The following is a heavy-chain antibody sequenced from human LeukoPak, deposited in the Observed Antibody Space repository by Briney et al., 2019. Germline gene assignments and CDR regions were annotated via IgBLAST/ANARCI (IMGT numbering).Heavy chain of an antibody. CDR2: ITGSGGGT. CDR3: AKDWALDYSDSRDRNYFDF. D-gene: IGHD3-22*01. J-gene: IGHJ4*02. CDR1: GFTFPTYG. V-gene: IGHV3-23*01. Sequence: GGSLRLSCVASGFTFPTYGMSWVRQAPGRGLEWVSSITGSGGGTYYADSVQGRFTISRDNSKDTMYLQMNSLRAEDTAVYYCAKDWALDYSDSRDRNYFDFWGQGTQVTVSS.